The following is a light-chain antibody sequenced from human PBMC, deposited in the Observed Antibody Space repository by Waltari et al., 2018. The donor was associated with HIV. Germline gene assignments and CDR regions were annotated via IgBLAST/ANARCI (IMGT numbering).Light chain of an antibody. J-gene: IGKJ5*01. CDR1: QSISTY. Sequence: EIVLTQSPATLSLSTGESATLSCKASQSISTYLAWYQQKPGQAPRLLISGASSRATGIPARFSGSGSGTDFTLTISSLEPGDFGVFYCQQRSSWPITFGQGTRLEIK. V-gene: IGKV3-11*01. CDR2: GAS. CDR3: QQRSSWPIT.